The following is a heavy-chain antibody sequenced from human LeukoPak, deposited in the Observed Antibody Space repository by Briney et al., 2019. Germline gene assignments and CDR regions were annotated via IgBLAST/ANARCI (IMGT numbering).Heavy chain of an antibody. CDR1: GFTFSSYG. CDR2: IRYDGSNK. D-gene: IGHD3-3*01. CDR3: AKGGGYYDFWSGYSNWFDP. Sequence: GGSLRLSCAASGFTFSSYGMHWVRQAPGKGLEWVAFIRYDGSNKYYADSVKGRFTISRDNSKNTLYLQMNSLRAEDTAVYYCAKGGGYYDFWSGYSNWFDPWGQGTLVTVSS. J-gene: IGHJ5*02. V-gene: IGHV3-30*02.